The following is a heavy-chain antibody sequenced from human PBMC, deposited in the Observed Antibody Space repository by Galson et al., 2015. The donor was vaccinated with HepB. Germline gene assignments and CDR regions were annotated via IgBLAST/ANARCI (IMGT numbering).Heavy chain of an antibody. CDR3: AKDALDIVVVPAAEDIAVAGQYFDY. D-gene: IGHD2-2*01. Sequence: SLRLSCAASGFTFSSYAMSWVRPAPGKGLEWVSAISGSGGSTYYADSVKGRFTISGDKSKNTLYLQMNSLRAEDTAVYYCAKDALDIVVVPAAEDIAVAGQYFDYWGQGTLVTVSS. CDR1: GFTFSSYA. J-gene: IGHJ4*02. CDR2: ISGSGGST. V-gene: IGHV3-23*01.